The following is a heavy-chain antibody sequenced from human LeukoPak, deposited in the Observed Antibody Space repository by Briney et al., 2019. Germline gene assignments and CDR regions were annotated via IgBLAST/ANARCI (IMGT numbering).Heavy chain of an antibody. V-gene: IGHV3-15*01. CDR2: IKTKTDGDRT. CDR1: RFTFSNAW. CDR3: VGGPVHIRY. Sequence: GGSLRLSCVVSRFTFSNAWMSWIRQAPGKGLEWVGRIKTKTDGDRTDYAAPVEGRFTISRDDSKNTLSLQMNSLKTEDTAVYYCVGGPVHIRYWGQGTLVTVSS. D-gene: IGHD2-21*01. J-gene: IGHJ4*02.